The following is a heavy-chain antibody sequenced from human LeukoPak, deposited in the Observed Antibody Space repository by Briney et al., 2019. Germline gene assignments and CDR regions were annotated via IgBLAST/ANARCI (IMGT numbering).Heavy chain of an antibody. CDR1: GFTFSSYW. V-gene: IGHV3-7*01. D-gene: IGHD6-6*01. CDR2: IKQDGSEE. Sequence: GGSLRLSCAASGFTFSSYWMSWVRQAPGKGLEWVANIKQDGSEEYYVDSVKGRFTISRDNAKNSLYLQMNSLRAEDTAVYYCARDGEYSSSSAAFDIWGQGTMVTVSS. J-gene: IGHJ3*02. CDR3: ARDGEYSSSSAAFDI.